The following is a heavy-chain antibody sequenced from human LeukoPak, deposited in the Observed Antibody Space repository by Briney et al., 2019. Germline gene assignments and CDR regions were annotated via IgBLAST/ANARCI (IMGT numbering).Heavy chain of an antibody. CDR2: ISYDGSNK. CDR3: AKSEGSGYGLDY. CDR1: GFTFSSYA. V-gene: IGHV3-30*18. Sequence: PGGSLRLSCAASGFTFSSYAMSWVRQAPGKGLEWVAVISYDGSNKYYADSVKGRFTISRDNSKNTLYLQMNSLRAEDTAVYYCAKSEGSGYGLDYWGQGTLVTVSS. D-gene: IGHD5-12*01. J-gene: IGHJ4*02.